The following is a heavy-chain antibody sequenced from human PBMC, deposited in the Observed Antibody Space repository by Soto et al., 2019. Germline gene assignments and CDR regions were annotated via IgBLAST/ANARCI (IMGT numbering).Heavy chain of an antibody. Sequence: ASVKVSCKASGYTFTSYGISWVRQAPGQGLEWMVWISAYNGNTNYAQKLQDRVTMTTDTSTSTAYMALRSLRSDDTAVYYCGRDRRGYGMDVWGQGTTVTVSS. CDR2: ISAYNGNT. D-gene: IGHD3-16*01. CDR1: GYTFTSYG. J-gene: IGHJ6*02. CDR3: GRDRRGYGMDV. V-gene: IGHV1-18*01.